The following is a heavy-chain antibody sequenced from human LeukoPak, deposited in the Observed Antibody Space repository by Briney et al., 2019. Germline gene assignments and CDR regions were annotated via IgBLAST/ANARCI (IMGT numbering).Heavy chain of an antibody. CDR2: INPNSGGT. CDR3: ARGAGILTGYSPPRWFDP. V-gene: IGHV1-2*02. CDR1: GYTFTGYY. D-gene: IGHD3-9*01. Sequence: ASVKVSCKASGYTFTGYYMHWVRQAPGQGLEWMGWINPNSGGTNYAQKFQGRVTMTRDTSISTAYMELSRLRSDDTAVYYCARGAGILTGYSPPRWFDPWGQGTLVTVSS. J-gene: IGHJ5*02.